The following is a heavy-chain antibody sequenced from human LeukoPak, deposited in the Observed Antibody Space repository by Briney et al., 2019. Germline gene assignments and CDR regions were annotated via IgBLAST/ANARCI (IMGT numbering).Heavy chain of an antibody. V-gene: IGHV1-18*01. D-gene: IGHD1-1*01. CDR1: GYTFTRYG. CDR3: ARTYSAYFSNSKFDN. J-gene: IGHJ4*02. CDR2: ISTYNGDT. Sequence: ASVKVSCKASGYTFTRYGITWVRQAPGQGLEWMGWISTYNGDTDYAQNVQGRITVTTEISTSTVYMELRSLRSDDTAVYYCARTYSAYFSNSKFDNWGQGTLVTVSS.